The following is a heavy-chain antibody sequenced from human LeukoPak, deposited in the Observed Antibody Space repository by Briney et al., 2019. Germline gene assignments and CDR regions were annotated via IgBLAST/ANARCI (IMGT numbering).Heavy chain of an antibody. J-gene: IGHJ5*02. CDR1: GGSIGSSSYY. Sequence: PSETLSLTCTVSGGSIGSSSYYWGWLRQPPGKGLEWIGSIYYSGSTYYNPSLKSRVTISVDTSKNQFSLKLSSVTAADTAVYYCARVILTYTFKYSSSSGYWFDPWGQGTLVTVSS. V-gene: IGHV4-39*07. CDR3: ARVILTYTFKYSSSSGYWFDP. D-gene: IGHD6-6*01. CDR2: IYYSGST.